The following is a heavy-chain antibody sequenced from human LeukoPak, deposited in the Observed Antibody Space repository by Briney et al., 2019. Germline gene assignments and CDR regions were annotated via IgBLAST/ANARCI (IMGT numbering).Heavy chain of an antibody. CDR3: ARTYSSSWTNWFDP. J-gene: IGHJ5*02. CDR1: GGSISSSSYY. Sequence: PSETLSLTCTVSGGSISSSSYYWGWIRQSPGKGLEWIGSIYYSGSTYYNPSLKSRVTISVDTSKNQFSLKLSSVTAADAAVYYCARTYSSSWTNWFDPWGQGTLVTVSS. V-gene: IGHV4-39*01. D-gene: IGHD6-13*01. CDR2: IYYSGST.